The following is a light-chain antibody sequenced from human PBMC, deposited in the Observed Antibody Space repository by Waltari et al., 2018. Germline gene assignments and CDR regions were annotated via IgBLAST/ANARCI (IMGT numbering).Light chain of an antibody. CDR3: QQRSNWPLHWT. V-gene: IGKV3-11*01. CDR1: QRVTSY. Sequence: EVVLTQSPATLSFSQGERATPPCRASQRVTSYLAWYQQKPGQAPRLPTYEASTRATGIPARFSGSGSGTDFTLTISSLEPEDFAVYYCQQRSNWPLHWTFGQGTKVEIK. J-gene: IGKJ1*01. CDR2: EAS.